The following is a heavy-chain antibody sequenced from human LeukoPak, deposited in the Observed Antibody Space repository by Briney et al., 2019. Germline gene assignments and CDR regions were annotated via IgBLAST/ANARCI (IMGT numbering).Heavy chain of an antibody. D-gene: IGHD3-3*01. CDR1: GFTFSSYA. Sequence: GGSLRLSCAASGFTFSSYAMSWVRQAPGKGLEWVSGISGSGGSTYYADSVNGRFTISGDSSKSTLYLQMHSLRAEDTAVYYCARHANYDFWSGYDYWGQGTLVTVSS. CDR2: ISGSGGST. V-gene: IGHV3-23*01. J-gene: IGHJ4*02. CDR3: ARHANYDFWSGYDY.